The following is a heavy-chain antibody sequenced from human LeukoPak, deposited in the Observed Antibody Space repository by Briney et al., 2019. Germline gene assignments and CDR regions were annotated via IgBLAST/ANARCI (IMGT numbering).Heavy chain of an antibody. V-gene: IGHV1-46*01. CDR1: GYTFTSYY. CDR2: INPSGGST. D-gene: IGHD2-2*01. J-gene: IGHJ6*02. Sequence: ASVKVSCKASGYTFTSYYMHWVRQAPGQGLEWMGIINPSGGSTSYAQKFQGRVTMTRDTSTSTVYTELSSLRSEDTAVYYCARPYCSSTSCYRSYYYGMDVWGQGTTVTVSS. CDR3: ARPYCSSTSCYRSYYYGMDV.